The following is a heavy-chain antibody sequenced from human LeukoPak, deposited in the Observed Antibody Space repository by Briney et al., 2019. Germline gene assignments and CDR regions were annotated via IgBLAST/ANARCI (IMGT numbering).Heavy chain of an antibody. CDR1: GESFSGYY. CDR3: ARDRSSWYGYFDY. Sequence: SETLSLTCAVYGESFSGYYWSWIRQPPGKGLEWIGEINHSGSTNYNPSLKSRVTISVDTSKNQFSLKLSSVTAADTAVYYCARDRSSWYGYFDYWGQGTLVTVSS. D-gene: IGHD6-13*01. V-gene: IGHV4-34*01. CDR2: INHSGST. J-gene: IGHJ4*02.